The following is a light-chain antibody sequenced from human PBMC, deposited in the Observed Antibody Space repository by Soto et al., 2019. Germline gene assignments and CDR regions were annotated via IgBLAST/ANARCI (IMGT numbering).Light chain of an antibody. V-gene: IGLV1-47*01. J-gene: IGLJ7*01. Sequence: QSVLTQPPSASGTPGQRVTISWSGSTSNLGNYYVYWYQHLPGTAPKLLICRDDQRPSGVPDRFSASKYGTSASLAISGLRSEDEADYYCAAWDDSMSGPVFGGGTQLNVL. CDR3: AAWDDSMSGPV. CDR1: TSNLGNYY. CDR2: RDD.